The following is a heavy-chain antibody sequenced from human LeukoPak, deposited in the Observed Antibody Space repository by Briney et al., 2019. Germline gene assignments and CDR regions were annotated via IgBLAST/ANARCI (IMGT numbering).Heavy chain of an antibody. Sequence: PSETLSLTCNVSGGSISSSSYYWGWIRQPPGNGLEWIGSFYYSGSTYYNASLKSRVIISVDTSKNQFSLKLSSVTAADTAVYYCARGRSGYSYGYGNWFDPWGQGTLVTVSS. CDR3: ARGRSGYSYGYGNWFDP. CDR2: FYYSGST. CDR1: GGSISSSSYY. J-gene: IGHJ5*02. V-gene: IGHV4-39*01. D-gene: IGHD5-18*01.